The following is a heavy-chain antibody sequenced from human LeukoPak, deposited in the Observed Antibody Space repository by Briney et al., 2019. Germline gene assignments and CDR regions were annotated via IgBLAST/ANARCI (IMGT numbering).Heavy chain of an antibody. D-gene: IGHD6-19*01. CDR3: ARDFGIAVAGILDY. J-gene: IGHJ4*02. CDR2: TYYRSKWCN. V-gene: IGHV6-1*01. CDR1: GDSVSSNSAA. Sequence: SQTLSLTCAISGDSVSSNSAAWNWIRHSPSRGLEWLGRTYYRSKWCNDYAVSVKSRITINPDTSKDQFSLQLNSVTPEDTAVYYCARDFGIAVAGILDYWGQGTLVTVSS.